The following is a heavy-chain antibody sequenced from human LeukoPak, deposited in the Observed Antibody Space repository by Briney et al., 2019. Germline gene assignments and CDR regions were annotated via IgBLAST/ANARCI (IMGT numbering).Heavy chain of an antibody. J-gene: IGHJ4*02. D-gene: IGHD4-11*01. CDR3: ARDTSTVTTHFDY. V-gene: IGHV1-18*01. CDR2: ISAYNGNT. CDR1: GYTFTSYG. Sequence: ASVKVPCKAAGYTFTSYGISWVRQAPGQGLEWMGWISAYNGNTNYAQNLQGRVTMTTDTSTSTAYMELRSLRSDDTAVYYCARDTSTVTTHFDYWGQGTLVTVSS.